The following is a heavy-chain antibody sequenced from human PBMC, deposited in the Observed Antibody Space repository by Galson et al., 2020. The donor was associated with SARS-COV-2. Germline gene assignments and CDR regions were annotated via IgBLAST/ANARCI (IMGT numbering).Heavy chain of an antibody. Sequence: GGSLRLSCAASGFTFSSYGMHWVRQAPGKGLEWVAVISYDGSNKYYADSVKGQFTISRDNSKNTLYLQMNSLRAEDTAVYYCARAYSGSYYPAFDIWGQGTMVTVSS. CDR3: ARAYSGSYYPAFDI. D-gene: IGHD1-26*01. J-gene: IGHJ3*02. V-gene: IGHV3-30*03. CDR2: ISYDGSNK. CDR1: GFTFSSYG.